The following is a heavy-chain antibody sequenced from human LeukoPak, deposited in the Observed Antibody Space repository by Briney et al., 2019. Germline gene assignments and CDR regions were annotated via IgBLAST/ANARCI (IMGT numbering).Heavy chain of an antibody. Sequence: PGRSLRLSCAASGFTFSSYGMHWVRQAPGKGLEWVAVIWYDGSNKYYADSVKGRFTISRDNSKNTLYLQMNSLRAEDTAVYYCARDSVAVRLYYYYGMDVWGQGTTVTVSS. CDR2: IWYDGSNK. V-gene: IGHV3-33*01. CDR3: ARDSVAVRLYYYYGMDV. D-gene: IGHD6-6*01. CDR1: GFTFSSYG. J-gene: IGHJ6*02.